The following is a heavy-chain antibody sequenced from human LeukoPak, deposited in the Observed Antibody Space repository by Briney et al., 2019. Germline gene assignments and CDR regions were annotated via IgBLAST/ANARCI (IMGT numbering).Heavy chain of an antibody. J-gene: IGHJ5*02. Sequence: PGGSLRLSCAASGFTFSSYAMSWVRQAPGKGLEWVSAISGSGGSTYYADSVKRRFTISRDNSKNTLYLQMNSLRAEDTAVYYCAKAPNWNPFGWFDPWGQGTLVTVSS. CDR2: ISGSGGST. CDR1: GFTFSSYA. CDR3: AKAPNWNPFGWFDP. D-gene: IGHD1-20*01. V-gene: IGHV3-23*01.